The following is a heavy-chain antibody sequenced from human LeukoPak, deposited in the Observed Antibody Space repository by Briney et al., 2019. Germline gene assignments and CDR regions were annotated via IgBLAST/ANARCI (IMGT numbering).Heavy chain of an antibody. J-gene: IGHJ5*02. CDR1: GGTFSSYA. CDR2: IIPIFGIA. CDR3: ARLYYYDSSGYLRFDP. V-gene: IGHV1-69*04. D-gene: IGHD3-22*01. Sequence: EASVKVSCKASGGTFSSYATSWVRQAPGQGLEWMGRIIPIFGIANYAQKFQGRVTITADKSTSTAYMELSSLRSEDTAVYYCARLYYYDSSGYLRFDPWGQGTLVTVSS.